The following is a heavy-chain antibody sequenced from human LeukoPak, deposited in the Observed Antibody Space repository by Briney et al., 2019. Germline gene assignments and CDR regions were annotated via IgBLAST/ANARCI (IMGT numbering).Heavy chain of an antibody. Sequence: GASVKVSCKASGYTFTDYYMHWVRQAPGQGLEWMGWINPNSGGTNYAQKFQGRVTITRNTSISTAYMELSSLRSEDTAVYYCARRVWGSSWYFRGYYYYMDVWGKGTTVTVSS. J-gene: IGHJ6*03. CDR3: ARRVWGSSWYFRGYYYYMDV. D-gene: IGHD6-13*01. CDR2: INPNSGGT. CDR1: GYTFTDYY. V-gene: IGHV1-2*02.